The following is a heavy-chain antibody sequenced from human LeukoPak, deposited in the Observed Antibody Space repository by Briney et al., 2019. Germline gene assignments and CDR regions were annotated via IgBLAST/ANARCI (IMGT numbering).Heavy chain of an antibody. J-gene: IGHJ6*03. Sequence: GESLKISCKAFGYNFTNYWIGWVRQMPGKGLEWMGIIYPGDSETRYSPTFQGQVTISVDKSISTAYLQWSSLKASDTAMYYCARQQAAGQFHYYYMDVWGKGTTVTVSS. CDR3: ARQQAAGQFHYYYMDV. D-gene: IGHD2-15*01. CDR1: GYNFTNYW. V-gene: IGHV5-51*01. CDR2: IYPGDSET.